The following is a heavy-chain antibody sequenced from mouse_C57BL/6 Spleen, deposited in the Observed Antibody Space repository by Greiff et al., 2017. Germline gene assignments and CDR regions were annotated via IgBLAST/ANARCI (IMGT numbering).Heavy chain of an antibody. J-gene: IGHJ4*01. CDR3: VRRGDYDVDYAMDY. V-gene: IGHV10-3*01. CDR2: IRSKSSNYAT. Sequence: EVHLVESGGGLVQPKGSLKLSCAASGFTFNTYAMHWVRQAPGKGLEWVARIRSKSSNYATYYADSVKDRFTISRDDSQSMLYLQMNNLKTEDTAMYYCVRRGDYDVDYAMDYWGQGTSVTVSS. CDR1: GFTFNTYA. D-gene: IGHD2-4*01.